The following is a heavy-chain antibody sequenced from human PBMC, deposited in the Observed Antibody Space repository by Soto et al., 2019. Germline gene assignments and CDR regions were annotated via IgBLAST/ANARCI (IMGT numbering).Heavy chain of an antibody. CDR3: ARDVGWEQLLGH. CDR1: GFTFRNHG. Sequence: QVQLVESGGGVVQPGRSLRLSCAASGFTFRNHGMHWVRQAPGKGLEWVAAIWHDGSNKYYADSVKGRFTISRDDSKNPLYLQMNSLRVEDTAVYYSARDVGWEQLLGHWGQGTLVTVSS. CDR2: IWHDGSNK. D-gene: IGHD1-26*01. V-gene: IGHV3-33*01. J-gene: IGHJ4*02.